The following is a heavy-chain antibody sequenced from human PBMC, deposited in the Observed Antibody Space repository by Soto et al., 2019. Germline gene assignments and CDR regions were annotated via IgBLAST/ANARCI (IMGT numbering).Heavy chain of an antibody. V-gene: IGHV1-69*12. Sequence: QVQLVQSGAEVKKPGSSVKVSCKTSGDIFSGYSISWVRQXPGQGLEWMGGIIPIFGTTNYAQRFHGRVTXTXXXXXXXVXXXXXXXXXXXTAVYYCARDLGSGYDPGDYWGQGTLVTVSS. D-gene: IGHD5-12*01. CDR1: GDIFSGYS. J-gene: IGHJ4*02. CDR2: IIPIFGTT. CDR3: ARDLGSGYDPGDY.